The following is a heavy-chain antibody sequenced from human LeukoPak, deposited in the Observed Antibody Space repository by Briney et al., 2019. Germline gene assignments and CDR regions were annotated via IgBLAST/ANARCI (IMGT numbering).Heavy chain of an antibody. CDR1: RGSISSYY. D-gene: IGHD1-26*01. Sequence: PSETLSLTCTVARGSISSYYWSWVWQPAGQGLEWIGRIYTSGSTNYKPSLKSRVTMSVDTSKNQFSLKLSSVTAADTAVYYCARDPPRVGGYYYYYMDVWGKGTTVTVSS. CDR3: ARDPPRVGGYYYYYMDV. CDR2: IYTSGST. V-gene: IGHV4-4*07. J-gene: IGHJ6*03.